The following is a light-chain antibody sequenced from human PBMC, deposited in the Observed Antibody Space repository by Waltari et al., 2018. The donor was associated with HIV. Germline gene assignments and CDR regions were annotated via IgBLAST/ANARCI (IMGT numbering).Light chain of an antibody. Sequence: QSVLTQPPSVSGAPGQRVSISCTGSSSNLGAGFDAHWYQQLPGAAPRLLIYDNNSRPSGVPGRFSGSRSGTSASLAITGLQADDEADYYCQSFDSGLTAVVFGGGTKLTVL. CDR2: DNN. J-gene: IGLJ2*01. CDR3: QSFDSGLTAVV. CDR1: SSNLGAGFD. V-gene: IGLV1-40*01.